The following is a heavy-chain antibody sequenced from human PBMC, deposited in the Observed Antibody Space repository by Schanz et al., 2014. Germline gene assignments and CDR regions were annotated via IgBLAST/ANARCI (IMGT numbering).Heavy chain of an antibody. D-gene: IGHD3-10*01. CDR1: RSTFSSYT. CDR2: FIPILDVG. Sequence: QVQLVQSGAEVKKPGSSVKVSCKASRSTFSSYTISWVRQARGQGLEWVGRFIPILDVGNYAQQFQGRVTMTRDTSTSTVYMEVSSLRSEDTAVYYCARDGGEVVRGVIEGVNHYYYGMDVWGQGTTVTVSS. J-gene: IGHJ6*02. CDR3: ARDGGEVVRGVIEGVNHYYYGMDV. V-gene: IGHV1-69*08.